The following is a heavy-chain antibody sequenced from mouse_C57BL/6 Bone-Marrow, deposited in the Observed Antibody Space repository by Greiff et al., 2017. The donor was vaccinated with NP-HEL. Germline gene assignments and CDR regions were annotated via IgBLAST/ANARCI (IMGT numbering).Heavy chain of an antibody. CDR2: IYYSGTI. CDR1: GISITTGNYR. D-gene: IGHD1-1*01. Sequence: VQLQQSGPGLVKPSQTVFLTCTVTGISITTGNYRWSWIRQFPGNKLEWIGYIYYSGTITYNPSLTSRTTITRDTPKNQFFLEMNSLTAEDTATYYCARERSYYGSIDYWGQGTTLTVSS. J-gene: IGHJ2*01. CDR3: ARERSYYGSIDY. V-gene: IGHV3-5*01.